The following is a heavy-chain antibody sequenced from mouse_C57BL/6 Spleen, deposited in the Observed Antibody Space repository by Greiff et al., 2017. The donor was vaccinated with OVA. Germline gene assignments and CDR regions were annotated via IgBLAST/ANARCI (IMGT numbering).Heavy chain of an antibody. Sequence: VQVVESGAELARPGASVKLSCKASGYTFTSYGISWVKQRTGQGLEWIGEIYPRSGNTYYNEKFKGKATLTADKSSSTAYMELRSLTSEDSAVYFCAKDSWFAYWGQGTLVTVSA. CDR2: IYPRSGNT. V-gene: IGHV1-81*01. J-gene: IGHJ3*01. CDR1: GYTFTSYG. CDR3: AKDSWFAY.